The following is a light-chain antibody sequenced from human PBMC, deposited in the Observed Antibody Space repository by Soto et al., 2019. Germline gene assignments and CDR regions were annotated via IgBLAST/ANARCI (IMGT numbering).Light chain of an antibody. CDR3: SSYTSSSTLEV. CDR1: SSDVGAYNY. J-gene: IGLJ7*01. CDR2: DVS. V-gene: IGLV2-14*03. Sequence: QSVLTQPASVSGSPGQSITVSCTGTSSDVGAYNYVSWYQQHPGKAPKLIIHDVSNRPSGVSNRFSGSKSGNTASLTISGLQAEDEADYYCSSYTSSSTLEVFGGGTQLTVL.